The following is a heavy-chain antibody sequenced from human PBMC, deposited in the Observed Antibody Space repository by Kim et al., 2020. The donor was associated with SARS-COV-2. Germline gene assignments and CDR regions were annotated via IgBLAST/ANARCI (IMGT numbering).Heavy chain of an antibody. V-gene: IGHV3-21*01. D-gene: IGHD6-13*01. J-gene: IGHJ4*02. CDR3: ASTPGYSSSWYLDSDY. CDR2: ISSSSSYI. Sequence: GGSLRLSCAASGFTFSSYSMNWVRQAPGKGLEWVSSISSSSSYIYYADSVKGRFTISRDNAKNSLYLQMNSLRAEDTAVYYCASTPGYSSSWYLDSDYWGQGTLVTVSS. CDR1: GFTFSSYS.